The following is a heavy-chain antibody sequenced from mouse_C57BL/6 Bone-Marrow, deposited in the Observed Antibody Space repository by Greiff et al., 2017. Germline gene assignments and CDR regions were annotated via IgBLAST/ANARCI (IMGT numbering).Heavy chain of an antibody. D-gene: IGHD1-1*01. J-gene: IGHJ1*03. Sequence: EVKLVESGGGLVKPGGSLKLSCAASGFTFSTYTMSWFRQTPEKRLQWVAAISGGGGNTYYPDSVKGRFTISRDNDKNILYLQMSSLRSEDTALYYCSRQVTTVLATKYFDVWGTGTTVTVFS. CDR3: SRQVTTVLATKYFDV. CDR1: GFTFSTYT. V-gene: IGHV5-9*01. CDR2: ISGGGGNT.